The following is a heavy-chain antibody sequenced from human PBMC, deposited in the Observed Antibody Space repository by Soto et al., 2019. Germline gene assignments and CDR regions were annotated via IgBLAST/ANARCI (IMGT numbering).Heavy chain of an antibody. Sequence: EVQLLESGGGLVKPGGSLRLSCAASGFTFSSYSVNWVRQAPGKGLEWVSSISSSSTYIYYADSVRGRFTISRDNAKNSLYLQMNSLTAEDTAVYHRATYQLDRRDYGMDVWGQGTTVTVSS. CDR3: ATYQLDRRDYGMDV. CDR2: ISSSSTYI. V-gene: IGHV3-21*01. D-gene: IGHD1-1*01. CDR1: GFTFSSYS. J-gene: IGHJ6*02.